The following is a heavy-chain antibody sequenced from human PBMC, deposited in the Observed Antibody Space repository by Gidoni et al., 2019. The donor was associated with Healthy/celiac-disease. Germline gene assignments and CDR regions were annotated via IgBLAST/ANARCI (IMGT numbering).Heavy chain of an antibody. CDR1: GFTFRSYG. Sequence: QVPLVESGGGVVQPGRSLRLSCAASGFTFRSYGLPWVRQAPGQGLEWVAVISYDGSNKYYADSVKGRFTISRDNSKNTLYLQMNSLRAEDTAVYYCAKVADSSSWYIPTEYYYYYGMDVWGQGTTVTVSS. CDR2: ISYDGSNK. D-gene: IGHD6-13*01. CDR3: AKVADSSSWYIPTEYYYYYGMDV. J-gene: IGHJ6*02. V-gene: IGHV3-30*18.